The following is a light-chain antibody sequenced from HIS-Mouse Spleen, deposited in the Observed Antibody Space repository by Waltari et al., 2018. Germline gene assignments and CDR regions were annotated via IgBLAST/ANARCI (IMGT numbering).Light chain of an antibody. CDR2: EGS. V-gene: IGLV2-23*01. CDR1: SSDVGSYNL. CDR3: CSYAGSSTVV. J-gene: IGLJ2*01. Sequence: QSALTQPASVSGSPGQSITISCTGTSSDVGSYNLVSWYQQHPGKAPKPMIYEGSKRPSGVSNRFSGSKSVNTASLTISGLQAEDEADYYCCSYAGSSTVVFGGGTKLTVL.